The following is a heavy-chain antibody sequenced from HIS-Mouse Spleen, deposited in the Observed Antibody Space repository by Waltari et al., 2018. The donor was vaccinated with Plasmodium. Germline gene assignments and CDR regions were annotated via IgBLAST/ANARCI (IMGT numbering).Heavy chain of an antibody. V-gene: IGHV4-59*08. CDR1: GGSISSYY. J-gene: IGHJ2*01. D-gene: IGHD7-27*01. Sequence: QVQLQESGPGLVKPSETLSLTCTVSGGSISSYYWGWIRQPPGTGLEWIGYIYYSGSTNYNPALKSRVTISVDTSKNQFSLKLSSVTAADTAVYYWARRGLGIDTYWYFDLWGRGTLVTVSS. CDR3: ARRGLGIDTYWYFDL. CDR2: IYYSGST.